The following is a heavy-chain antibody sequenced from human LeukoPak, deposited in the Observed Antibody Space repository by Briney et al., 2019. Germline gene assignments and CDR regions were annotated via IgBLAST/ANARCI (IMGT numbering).Heavy chain of an antibody. D-gene: IGHD3-22*01. V-gene: IGHV1-69*06. CDR1: GGTFSSYA. Sequence: ASVKVSCKASGGTFSSYAISWVRQAPGQGLEWMGGIIPIFGTANYAQKFQGRVMITADKSTSTAYMELSSLRSEDTAVYYCARGLYYYDSSGYYLAPRHAFDIWGQGTMVTVSS. CDR3: ARGLYYYDSSGYYLAPRHAFDI. J-gene: IGHJ3*02. CDR2: IIPIFGTA.